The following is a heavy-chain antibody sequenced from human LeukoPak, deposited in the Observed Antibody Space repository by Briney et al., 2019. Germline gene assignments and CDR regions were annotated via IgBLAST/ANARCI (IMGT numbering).Heavy chain of an antibody. J-gene: IGHJ4*02. D-gene: IGHD3-16*01. CDR3: AKDGDYGGYFDY. CDR2: ISGSGGST. Sequence: GGSLRLSCAASGFTFSSYDMSWVRQVPGKGLEWVSAISGSGGSTYYADSVKGRFTISRDNSKNTLYLQMNSLRAEDTAVYYCAKDGDYGGYFDYWGQGTLVTVSS. V-gene: IGHV3-23*01. CDR1: GFTFSSYD.